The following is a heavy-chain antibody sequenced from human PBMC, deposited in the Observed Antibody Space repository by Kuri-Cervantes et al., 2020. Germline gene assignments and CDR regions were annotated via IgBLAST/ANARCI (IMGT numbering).Heavy chain of an antibody. CDR2: ISWNSGSI. V-gene: IGHV3-9*01. J-gene: IGHJ1*01. D-gene: IGHD3-22*01. CDR3: ASPSYYYDSSGYYFSEYFHH. CDR1: GFTFDDYS. Sequence: GGSLRLSCAASGFTFDDYSMHWVRQAPGKGLEWVSGISWNSGSIGYADSVKGRFTISRDNAKNSLYLQMNSLRAEDTAVYYCASPSYYYDSSGYYFSEYFHHWGQGTLVTVSS.